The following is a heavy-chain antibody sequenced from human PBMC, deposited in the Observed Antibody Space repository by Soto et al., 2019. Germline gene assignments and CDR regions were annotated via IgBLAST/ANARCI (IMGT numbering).Heavy chain of an antibody. CDR1: GFTFSNAW. Sequence: GGSLRLSCAASGFTFSNAWMNWVRQAPGKGLEWVGRIKSKTDGGTTDYAAPVKGRFTISRDDSKNTLYLQMNSLKTEDTAVYYCTTSHDFWSGYCVYWGQGTLVTVSS. V-gene: IGHV3-15*07. CDR2: IKSKTDGGTT. J-gene: IGHJ4*02. D-gene: IGHD3-3*01. CDR3: TTSHDFWSGYCVY.